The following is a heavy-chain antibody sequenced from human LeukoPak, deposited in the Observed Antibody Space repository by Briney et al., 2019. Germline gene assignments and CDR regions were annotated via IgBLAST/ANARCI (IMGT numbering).Heavy chain of an antibody. Sequence: PGGSLRLSCGASGFTFDDYAMHWVRQAPGKGREWVAFIRYDGSNKYYADSVKGRFTISRDNSKNTLYLQMNSLRAEDTAVYYCAKLYCSSTSCYKLLDDWGQGTLVTVFS. D-gene: IGHD2-2*02. CDR2: IRYDGSNK. J-gene: IGHJ4*02. CDR3: AKLYCSSTSCYKLLDD. V-gene: IGHV3-30*02. CDR1: GFTFDDYA.